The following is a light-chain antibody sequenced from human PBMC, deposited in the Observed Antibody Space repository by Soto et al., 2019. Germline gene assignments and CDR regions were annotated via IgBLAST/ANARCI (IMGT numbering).Light chain of an antibody. V-gene: IGLV2-14*01. J-gene: IGLJ2*01. Sequence: QSVLTQPASVSGSPGQSITISCTGTSSDVGAYNYVSWYQQHPGKAPKFMIYDVSNRPSGVSNRFSGSKSGNTASLTISGLQADDEADYYCSSSTTNNTVIFGGGTKLTVL. CDR1: SSDVGAYNY. CDR3: SSSTTNNTVI. CDR2: DVS.